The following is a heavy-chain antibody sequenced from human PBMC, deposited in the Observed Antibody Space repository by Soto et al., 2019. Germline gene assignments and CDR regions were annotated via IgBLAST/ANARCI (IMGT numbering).Heavy chain of an antibody. CDR1: GFSLNTDGEG. CDR3: AHSRNLITEDAQVGDFDY. Sequence: QITLKESGPTQVKPTQTLKLTCSFSGFSLNTDGEGVGWVRQPPGEALEWLAVIYWDDDERYSPSLKTRLTITRDPSKNQVVPIMTNMDPVDTATYYCAHSRNLITEDAQVGDFDYWGQGTLVTVSS. CDR2: IYWDDDE. V-gene: IGHV2-5*02. D-gene: IGHD3-10*01. J-gene: IGHJ4*02.